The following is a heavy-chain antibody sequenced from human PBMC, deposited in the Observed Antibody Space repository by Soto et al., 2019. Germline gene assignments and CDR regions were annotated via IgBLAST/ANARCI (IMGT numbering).Heavy chain of an antibody. D-gene: IGHD2-21*02. CDR1: GFSFNTSG. Sequence: QVQLVESGGGVVQPGRALRLSCAASGFSFNTSGMHWVRQAPGKGLEWVAVIAFDGSQEFYGDSVRGRFTISRDNSKNTLFLQMKRLTPDDTAVYYCATKVRVTNYLYYGMDVWGQGTTVTVSS. CDR2: IAFDGSQE. V-gene: IGHV3-30*03. J-gene: IGHJ6*02. CDR3: ATKVRVTNYLYYGMDV.